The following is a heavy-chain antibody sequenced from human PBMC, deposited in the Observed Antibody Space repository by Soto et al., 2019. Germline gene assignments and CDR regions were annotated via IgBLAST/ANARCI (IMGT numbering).Heavy chain of an antibody. Sequence: QLQLQESGPGLVKSSETLSLTCSVSGASVSSSHYWGWIRQPPGKGLEWIGSVSYSGSPYYSPSSKRRITISVDTSNNQFSLRVRSVTATDTAVYFCARHYNTGAFFDYWGQGKLVTVSS. CDR3: ARHYNTGAFFDY. V-gene: IGHV4-39*01. CDR2: VSYSGSP. J-gene: IGHJ4*02. D-gene: IGHD1-20*01. CDR1: GASVSSSHY.